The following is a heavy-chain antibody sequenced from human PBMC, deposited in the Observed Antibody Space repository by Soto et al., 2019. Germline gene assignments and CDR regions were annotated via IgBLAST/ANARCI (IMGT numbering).Heavy chain of an antibody. J-gene: IGHJ4*02. Sequence: PGGSLRLSCAASGFTFSTYSMSWVRQAPGKGLEWVSSISSTSSYIYYADSMKGRFTIFRDNAKNSLYLQMNSLRVEDTAVYYCARGVENIVGPTFDYWGQGALVTVSS. CDR3: ARGVENIVGPTFDY. CDR2: ISSTSSYI. V-gene: IGHV3-21*01. CDR1: GFTFSTYS. D-gene: IGHD1-26*01.